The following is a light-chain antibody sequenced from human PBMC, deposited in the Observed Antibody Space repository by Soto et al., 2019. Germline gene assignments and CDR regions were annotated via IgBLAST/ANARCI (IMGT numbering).Light chain of an antibody. CDR3: QTGGTGIRV. CDR2: LNSNGSH. CDR1: SGHSRDA. V-gene: IGLV4-69*01. Sequence: QLVLTQSHSASASXXXSVXXXCILSSGHSRDAIAWHQQQPEKGPRYLMKLNSNGSHNKGDGIPDRFSGSSSGSERYLIIASLQSEDAAYYYCQTGGTGIRVFGGGTKLTVL. J-gene: IGLJ2*01.